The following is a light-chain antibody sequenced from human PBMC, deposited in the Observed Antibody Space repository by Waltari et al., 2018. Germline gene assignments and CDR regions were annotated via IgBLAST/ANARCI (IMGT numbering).Light chain of an antibody. CDR1: QSISRY. CDR2: IIS. CDR3: QQYGSSPYT. J-gene: IGKJ2*01. V-gene: IGKV3-20*01. Sequence: EIVLTQSPGTLSLSPGERATLSCRASQSISRYLAWYQQKPGQAPRRLIYIISSRATGIPDRFSGSGSGTDFTLTISRLEPEDFAVYYCQQYGSSPYTFGQGTKLE.